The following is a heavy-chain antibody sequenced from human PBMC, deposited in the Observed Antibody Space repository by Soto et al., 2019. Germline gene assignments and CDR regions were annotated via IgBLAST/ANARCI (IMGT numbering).Heavy chain of an antibody. CDR3: ARDRGHSSGWYLAYYYYYYGMDV. Sequence: SVNVSCKAAGYTFTSYGISWVRQAPGQGLEWMGWISAYNGNTNYAQKLQGRVTMTTDTSTSTAFMELRSLRSDDTAVYYCARDRGHSSGWYLAYYYYYYGMDVWG. CDR1: GYTFTSYG. J-gene: IGHJ6*02. D-gene: IGHD6-19*01. CDR2: ISAYNGNT. V-gene: IGHV1-18*04.